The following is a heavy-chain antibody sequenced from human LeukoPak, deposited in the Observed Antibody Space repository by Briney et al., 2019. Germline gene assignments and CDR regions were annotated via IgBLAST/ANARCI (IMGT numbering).Heavy chain of an antibody. CDR2: IYYGGST. J-gene: IGHJ4*02. D-gene: IGHD3-9*01. CDR3: ARGGYDILTGYYAFDY. Sequence: SETLSLTCTVSGGSISSYYWSWIRQPPGKGLEWIGYIYYGGSTNYNPSLKSRVTISVDTSKNQFSLKLSSVTAADTAVYYCARGGYDILTGYYAFDYWGQGTLVTVSS. CDR1: GGSISSYY. V-gene: IGHV4-59*01.